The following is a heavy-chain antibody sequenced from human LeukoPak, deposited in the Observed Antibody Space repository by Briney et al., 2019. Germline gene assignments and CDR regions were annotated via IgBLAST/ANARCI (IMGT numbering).Heavy chain of an antibody. D-gene: IGHD6-19*01. CDR2: INPNSGGT. J-gene: IGHJ4*02. V-gene: IGHV1-2*02. CDR3: ARSSGWKYNIDY. CDR1: GYTFNGYY. Sequence: VASVKVSRKASGYTFNGYYKHWVRQAPGQGLEWMGWINPNSGGTNYAQKFQGRVTMTRDTSISTAYMELSRLRSDDTAMYYCARSSGWKYNIDYWGQGTLVTVSS.